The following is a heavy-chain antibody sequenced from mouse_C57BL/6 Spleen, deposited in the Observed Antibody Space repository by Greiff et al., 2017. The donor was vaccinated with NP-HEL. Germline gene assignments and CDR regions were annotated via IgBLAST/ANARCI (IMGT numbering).Heavy chain of an antibody. Sequence: EVKLQESGPGLVKPSQSLSLTCSVTGYSITSGYYWNWIRQFPGNKLEWMGYISYDGSNNYNPSLKNRISITRDTSKNQFFLKLNSVTTEDTATYYCARGGAYYSNSPGYYFDYWGQGTTLTVSS. CDR1: GYSITSGYY. V-gene: IGHV3-6*01. J-gene: IGHJ2*01. CDR3: ARGGAYYSNSPGYYFDY. D-gene: IGHD2-5*01. CDR2: ISYDGSN.